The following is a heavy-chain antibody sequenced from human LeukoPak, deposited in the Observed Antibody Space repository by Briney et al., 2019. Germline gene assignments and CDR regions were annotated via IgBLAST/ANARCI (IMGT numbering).Heavy chain of an antibody. CDR2: INHSGST. CDR1: GGSFSGYY. V-gene: IGHV4-34*01. Sequence: SETLSLTCAVYGGSFSGYYWSWIRQPPGKGLEWIGEINHSGSTNYNPSLKSRVTISVDTSKNQFSLKLCSVTAADTAVYYCARRVRLYCSGGSCYSERNWFDPWGQGTLVTVSS. J-gene: IGHJ5*02. D-gene: IGHD2-15*01. CDR3: ARRVRLYCSGGSCYSERNWFDP.